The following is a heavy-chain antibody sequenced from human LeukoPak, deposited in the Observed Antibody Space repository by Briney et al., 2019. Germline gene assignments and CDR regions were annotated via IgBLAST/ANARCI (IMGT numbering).Heavy chain of an antibody. CDR2: INPNSGGT. V-gene: IGHV1-2*02. CDR1: GDTLTELS. D-gene: IGHD2-15*01. J-gene: IGHJ4*02. CDR3: ASPSRSTIGWYYFDY. Sequence: LVASVKVSCKVSGDTLTELSMHWVRQAPGQGLEWMGWINPNSGGTNYAQKFQGRVTMTRDTSISTAYMELSRLRSDDTAVYYCASPSRSTIGWYYFDYWGQGTLVTVSS.